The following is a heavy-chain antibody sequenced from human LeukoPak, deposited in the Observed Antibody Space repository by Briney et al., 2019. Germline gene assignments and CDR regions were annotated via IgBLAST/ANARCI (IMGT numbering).Heavy chain of an antibody. V-gene: IGHV4-59*08. CDR1: GGSISNYY. Sequence: SETLSLTCTVSGGSISNYYWSWIRQPPGKGLEWIGYIYYSGSTNYNPSLKSRVTISVDTSKNQFSLKLSSVTAADTAVYYCARSRDHWYFPLWGRGALVSVAS. CDR2: IYYSGST. J-gene: IGHJ2*01. CDR3: ARSRDHWYFPL.